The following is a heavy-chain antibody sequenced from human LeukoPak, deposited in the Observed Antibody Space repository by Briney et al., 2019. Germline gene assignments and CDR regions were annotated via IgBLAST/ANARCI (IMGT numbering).Heavy chain of an antibody. CDR3: AKDPASVRWFDP. CDR1: GGSINSSY. V-gene: IGHV4-4*07. D-gene: IGHD2-15*01. Sequence: SETLSLTCNVSGGSINSSYWSWIRQPAGKGLEWIGRIYSSGSTNYNPSLKSRVNILVDTSKNQFSLRLRSVTAADTAVYYCAKDPASVRWFDPWGQGTLVTVSS. CDR2: IYSSGST. J-gene: IGHJ5*02.